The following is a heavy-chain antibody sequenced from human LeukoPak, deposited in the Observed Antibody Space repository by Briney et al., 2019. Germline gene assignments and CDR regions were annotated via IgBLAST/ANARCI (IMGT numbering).Heavy chain of an antibody. V-gene: IGHV3-30-3*01. CDR2: ISYDGSNK. Sequence: GGSLRLSCAASGFTFSSYAMHWVRQAPGKGLEWVAVISYDGSNKYYADSVKGRFTISRDNSKNTLYLQMNSLRAEDTAVYYCAGKPDGIYLDYWGQGTLVTVSS. J-gene: IGHJ4*02. CDR1: GFTFSSYA. CDR3: AGKPDGIYLDY.